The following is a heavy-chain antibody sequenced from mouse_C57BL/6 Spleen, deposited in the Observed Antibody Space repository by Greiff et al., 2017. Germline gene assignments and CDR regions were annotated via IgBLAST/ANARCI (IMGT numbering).Heavy chain of an antibody. CDR3: ARVGDYDVRAMDY. CDR1: GYTFTSYW. V-gene: IGHV1-55*01. CDR2: IYPGSGST. Sequence: QVQLQQPGAELVKPGASVKMSCKASGYTFTSYWITWVKQRPGQGLEWIGDIYPGSGSTNYNEKFKSKATLTVDTSSSTAYMQLSSLTSEDSAVYYCARVGDYDVRAMDYWGQGTSVTVSS. J-gene: IGHJ4*01. D-gene: IGHD2-4*01.